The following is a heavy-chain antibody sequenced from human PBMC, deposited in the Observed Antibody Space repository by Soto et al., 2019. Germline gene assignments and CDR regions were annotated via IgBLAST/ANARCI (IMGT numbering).Heavy chain of an antibody. CDR2: ISGSGGST. J-gene: IGHJ4*02. CDR3: ARDGIAAAGYLVDS. D-gene: IGHD6-13*01. CDR1: GFTFSSYA. Sequence: PGGSLRLSCAASGFTFSSYAMSWVRQAPGKGLEWVSAISGSGGSTYYADSVKGRFTISRDNSKNTLYMQMKSLRAEDTAVYYCARDGIAAAGYLVDSWGQGTLVTV. V-gene: IGHV3-23*01.